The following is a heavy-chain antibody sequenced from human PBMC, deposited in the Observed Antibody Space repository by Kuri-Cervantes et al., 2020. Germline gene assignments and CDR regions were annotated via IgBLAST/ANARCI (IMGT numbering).Heavy chain of an antibody. J-gene: IGHJ4*02. Sequence: GGSLRLSCAASGFTFSSYGMHWVRQAPGKGLEWVAVISYDGSNKYYADSVKGRFTISRDNSKNTLYLQMNSLRAEDTAVYYCAREGVWGSYRYGFDYWGQGTLVTVSS. CDR3: AREGVWGSYRYGFDY. V-gene: IGHV3-30*03. CDR2: ISYDGSNK. CDR1: GFTFSSYG. D-gene: IGHD3-16*02.